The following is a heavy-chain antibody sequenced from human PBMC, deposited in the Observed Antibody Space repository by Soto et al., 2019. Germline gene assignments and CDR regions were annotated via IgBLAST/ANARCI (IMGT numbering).Heavy chain of an antibody. V-gene: IGHV3-23*01. Sequence: GGSLRLSCAASGFTFSSYAMSWVRQAPGKGLEWVSAISGSGGSTYYADSVKGRFTISRDNSKNTLYLQMNSLRAEDTAVYYCAKGVVVVPAARYYYYYMDVWGKGATVTVSS. CDR2: ISGSGGST. CDR1: GFTFSSYA. CDR3: AKGVVVVPAARYYYYYMDV. J-gene: IGHJ6*03. D-gene: IGHD2-2*01.